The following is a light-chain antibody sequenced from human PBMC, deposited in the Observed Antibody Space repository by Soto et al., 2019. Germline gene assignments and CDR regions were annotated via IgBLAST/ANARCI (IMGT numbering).Light chain of an antibody. CDR2: QVS. Sequence: DVVMTQSPLSLPVTLGQPASISCSSSQSLVHSDGNTYMSWFQQRPGQSPRRLIYQVSHRDSGVPDRFSGGGSGTDFTLKISRVEAEDVGAYYCMQGTHWPQTCGQGTKGDIK. CDR1: QSLVHSDGNTY. CDR3: MQGTHWPQT. J-gene: IGKJ1*01. V-gene: IGKV2-30*02.